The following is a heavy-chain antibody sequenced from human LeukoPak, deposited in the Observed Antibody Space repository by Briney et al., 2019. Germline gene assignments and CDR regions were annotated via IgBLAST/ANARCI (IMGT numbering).Heavy chain of an antibody. J-gene: IGHJ4*02. D-gene: IGHD4-11*01. CDR2: ISGYNGNT. Sequence: ASVKVSCKASGYTFASYGISRVRQAPGQGLEWMGWISGYNGNTNYAQNLQGRVTMTTDTSTSTAHMELRSLRSDDTAVYYCARDDFYSNIIDYWGQGTLVTVSS. CDR3: ARDDFYSNIIDY. V-gene: IGHV1-18*01. CDR1: GYTFASYG.